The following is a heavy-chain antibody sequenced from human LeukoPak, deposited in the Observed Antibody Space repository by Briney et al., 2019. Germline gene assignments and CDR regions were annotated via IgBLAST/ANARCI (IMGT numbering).Heavy chain of an antibody. V-gene: IGHV3-9*01. CDR1: GFTFDDYA. CDR3: AKAFDDILTGYPDY. D-gene: IGHD3-9*01. J-gene: IGHJ4*02. Sequence: GGSLRLSCAASGFTFDDYAMHWVRQAPGKGLEWVSGISWNSGSIGYADSVKGRFTISRDNAKNSLYLQMNSLRAEDTALYYCAKAFDDILTGYPDYWGQGTLVTVSS. CDR2: ISWNSGSI.